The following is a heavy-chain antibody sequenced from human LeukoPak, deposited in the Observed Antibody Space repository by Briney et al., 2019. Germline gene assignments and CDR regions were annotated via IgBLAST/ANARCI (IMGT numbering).Heavy chain of an antibody. CDR2: IYYSGST. CDR1: GGSISSSSYY. V-gene: IGHV4-39*07. J-gene: IGHJ4*02. CDR3: ARVGFILSTPAAMPRFDY. Sequence: SETLSLTCTVSGGSISSSSYYWGWIRQPPGTGLEWIESIYYSGSTYYNPSLKSRVTISVDTSKNQFSLKLSSVTAADTAVYYCARVGFILSTPAAMPRFDYWGQGTLVTVSS. D-gene: IGHD2-2*01.